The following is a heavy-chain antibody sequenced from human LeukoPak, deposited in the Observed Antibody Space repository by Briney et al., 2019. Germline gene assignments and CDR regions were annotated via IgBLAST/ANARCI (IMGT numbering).Heavy chain of an antibody. Sequence: PSGTLSLTCSVSGGSITSHSQYWGWIRQSPGKALEWIGYVYHSGTTYYNPSLKTRVTISADTSRNQFSLKMSSVTAADTAVYYCARRWYFYDGDVYSGYFFDYWSQGLLVTVSS. V-gene: IGHV4-39*01. D-gene: IGHD3-22*01. CDR2: VYHSGTT. CDR3: ARRWYFYDGDVYSGYFFDY. CDR1: GGSITSHSQY. J-gene: IGHJ4*02.